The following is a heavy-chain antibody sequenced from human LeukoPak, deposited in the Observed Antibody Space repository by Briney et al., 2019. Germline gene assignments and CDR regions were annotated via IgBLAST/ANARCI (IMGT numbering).Heavy chain of an antibody. CDR3: ARLVGAAGLYWYFDL. CDR1: GGSISSSNW. D-gene: IGHD6-13*01. V-gene: IGHV4-4*02. Sequence: PSETLSLTCAVSGGSISSSNWWSWVRQPPGKGLEWIGEIYHSGSTNYNPSLKSRVTISVDKSKNQFSLKLSSVTAADTAVYYCARLVGAAGLYWYFDLWGRGTLVTVSS. CDR2: IYHSGST. J-gene: IGHJ2*01.